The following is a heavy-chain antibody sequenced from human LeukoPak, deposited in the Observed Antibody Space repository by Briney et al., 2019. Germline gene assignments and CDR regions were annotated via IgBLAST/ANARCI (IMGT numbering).Heavy chain of an antibody. D-gene: IGHD1-26*01. CDR3: ARAVVGNYCDY. Sequence: SETLSLTCTVSGGSISSGGYYWSWIRQHPGKGLEWIGYIYYGGSTYYNPSLKSRVNISVDTSNNQFSLKVSSVAAADTAVYYCARAVVGNYCDYWGQGTLVTVSS. J-gene: IGHJ4*02. V-gene: IGHV4-31*03. CDR2: IYYGGST. CDR1: GGSISSGGYY.